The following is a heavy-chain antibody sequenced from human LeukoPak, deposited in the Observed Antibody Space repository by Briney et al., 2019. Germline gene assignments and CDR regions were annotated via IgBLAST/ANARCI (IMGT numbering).Heavy chain of an antibody. Sequence: GGSLRLSCAASGFNFSASGMHWVRQSPGKGQEWVALIWYDGSYKYSADSVKGRFTISRDNSKNTVYLQMNSLRPEDTAVYYCARDGGYCLDYWGQGTLVTVSS. CDR2: IWYDGSYK. V-gene: IGHV3-33*01. CDR3: ARDGGYCLDY. D-gene: IGHD2-21*01. J-gene: IGHJ4*02. CDR1: GFNFSASG.